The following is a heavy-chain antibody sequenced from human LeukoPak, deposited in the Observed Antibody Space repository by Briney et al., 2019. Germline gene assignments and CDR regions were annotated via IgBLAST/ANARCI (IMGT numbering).Heavy chain of an antibody. V-gene: IGHV3-23*01. Sequence: GGSLRLSCAVSGFTVSTNSMSWVRQAPGKGLEWVSTISGGGGSTYSADSVMGRFTISRDKSKTTLYLQMNSLRAEDTAVYYCAKENWVYNWKYDSSGSGINYWGQGTRVPVPS. CDR3: AKENWVYNWKYDSSGSGINY. J-gene: IGHJ4*02. CDR2: ISGGGGST. CDR1: GFTVSTNS. D-gene: IGHD3-22*01.